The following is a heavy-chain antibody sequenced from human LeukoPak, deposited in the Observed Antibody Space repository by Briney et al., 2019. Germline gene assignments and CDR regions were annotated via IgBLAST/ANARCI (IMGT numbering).Heavy chain of an antibody. Sequence: ASVKVSCKASGYTFTSYAMNWVRQAPGQGLEWMGWINTNTGNPTYAQGFTGRFVFSLDTSVSTAYLQISSLKAEDTAVYYCARAMSGSYYRSYGMDVWGQGTTVTVSS. V-gene: IGHV7-4-1*02. CDR2: INTNTGNP. CDR1: GYTFTSYA. J-gene: IGHJ6*02. D-gene: IGHD1-26*01. CDR3: ARAMSGSYYRSYGMDV.